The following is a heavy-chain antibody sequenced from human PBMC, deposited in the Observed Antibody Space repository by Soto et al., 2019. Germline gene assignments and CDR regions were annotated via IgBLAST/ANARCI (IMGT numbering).Heavy chain of an antibody. Sequence: QVQLVQSGAEVKKPGASVKVSCKASGYTFTDFAMNWVRQAPGQTLEWMGWINPGNGNTKYSQKFQGRVTITRDTSASTAYMELSSLRSEDTAVYYCARDLGGAGIRLDWFGPWGQGTLVTVSS. D-gene: IGHD3-3*01. CDR2: INPGNGNT. J-gene: IGHJ5*02. CDR3: ARDLGGAGIRLDWFGP. V-gene: IGHV1-3*01. CDR1: GYTFTDFA.